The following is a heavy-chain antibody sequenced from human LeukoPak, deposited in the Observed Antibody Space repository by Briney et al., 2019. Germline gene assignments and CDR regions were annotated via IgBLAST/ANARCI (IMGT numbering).Heavy chain of an antibody. CDR1: GFTFSSYA. CDR2: ISYDGSNK. D-gene: IGHD1-26*01. V-gene: IGHV3-30-3*01. Sequence: GRSLRLSCAASGFTFSSYAMHWVRQAPGKGLEWVAVISYDGSNKYYADSVKGRFTISRDNSKNTLYLQMNSLRAEDTAVYYCARVPTSGSYWVDYFDYWGQGTLVTVSS. J-gene: IGHJ4*02. CDR3: ARVPTSGSYWVDYFDY.